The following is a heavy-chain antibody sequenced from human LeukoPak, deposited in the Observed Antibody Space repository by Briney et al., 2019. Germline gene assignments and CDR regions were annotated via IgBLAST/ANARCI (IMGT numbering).Heavy chain of an antibody. D-gene: IGHD3-3*01. J-gene: IGHJ4*02. CDR1: GFTFSSYS. Sequence: GGSLRLSCAASGFTFSSYSMNWVRQAPGKGLEWVSSISSSSSYIYYADSVKGRFTISRDNAKNSLYLQMNSLRAEDTAVYYCAKVVGITIFGVVTEYYFDYWGQGTLVTVSS. V-gene: IGHV3-21*01. CDR2: ISSSSSYI. CDR3: AKVVGITIFGVVTEYYFDY.